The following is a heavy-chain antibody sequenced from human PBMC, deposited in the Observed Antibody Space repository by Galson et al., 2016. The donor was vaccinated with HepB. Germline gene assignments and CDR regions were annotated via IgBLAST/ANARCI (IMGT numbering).Heavy chain of an antibody. J-gene: IGHJ6*02. D-gene: IGHD4-17*01. V-gene: IGHV3-30*04. CDR3: ARVSTEHYSGMDV. CDR2: ISYDGSNK. Sequence: SLRLSCAASGFIFSSYAMHWVRQAPGKGLEWVGVISYDGSNKYYVDSVEGRFTIARDNSKNTLDLQMNSLKTEDTAVYYCARVSTEHYSGMDVWGPGTTVIVSS. CDR1: GFIFSSYA.